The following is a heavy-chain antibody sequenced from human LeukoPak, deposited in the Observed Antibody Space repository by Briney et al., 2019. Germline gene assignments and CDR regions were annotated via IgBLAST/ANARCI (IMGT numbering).Heavy chain of an antibody. Sequence: PGGSLRLSCAASGFTFSSYAMSWVRQAPGKGLEWVSAISGSGGSTYYADSVKGWFTISRDNSKNTLYLQMNSLRAEDTAVYYCAKGERWLQSPFGYWGQGTLVTVSS. CDR2: ISGSGGST. CDR3: AKGERWLQSPFGY. V-gene: IGHV3-23*01. CDR1: GFTFSSYA. J-gene: IGHJ4*02. D-gene: IGHD5-24*01.